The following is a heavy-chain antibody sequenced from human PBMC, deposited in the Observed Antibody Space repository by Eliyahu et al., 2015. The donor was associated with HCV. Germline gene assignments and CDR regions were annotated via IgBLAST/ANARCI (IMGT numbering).Heavy chain of an antibody. V-gene: IGHV3-33*01. D-gene: IGHD2-15*01. J-gene: IGHJ4*02. Sequence: QVQLVESGGGVVQPGRSLRLSCAASGFPFSSYGMHXXRQAPGKGLGWVAVIWYDGSNKYYADSVKGRFTISRDNSQNTLYLQMNSLRAEDTAVYYCARDSGYDWATYCSGGSCYPDYWGQGTLVTVSS. CDR3: ARDSGYDWATYCSGGSCYPDY. CDR2: IWYDGSNK. CDR1: GFPFSSYG.